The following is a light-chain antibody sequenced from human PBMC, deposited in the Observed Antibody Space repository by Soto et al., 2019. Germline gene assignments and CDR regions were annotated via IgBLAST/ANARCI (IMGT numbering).Light chain of an antibody. CDR1: SSNIGSNT. J-gene: IGLJ2*01. Sequence: QAVVTQPPSASRTPGQRVTISCSGSSSNIGSNTVNWYQQLPGTAPKLLIYSNNQRPSGVPDRFSGSKSGTSASLAISGLQSEDEADYYCAAWDDSLNGHVVFGGGTKLTVL. CDR3: AAWDDSLNGHVV. V-gene: IGLV1-44*01. CDR2: SNN.